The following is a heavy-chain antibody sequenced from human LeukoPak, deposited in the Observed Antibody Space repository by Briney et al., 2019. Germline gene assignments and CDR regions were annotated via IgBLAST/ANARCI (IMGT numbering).Heavy chain of an antibody. Sequence: SLRLSCAASGFTFDDYAMHWVRQAPGKGLEWVSGISWNSGSIGYADSVKGRFTISRDNAKNSLYLQMNSLRAEDTALYYCAKDYYYDSSGYYSDAFDIWGQGTMVTVSS. J-gene: IGHJ3*02. CDR2: ISWNSGSI. CDR1: GFTFDDYA. V-gene: IGHV3-9*01. D-gene: IGHD3-22*01. CDR3: AKDYYYDSSGYYSDAFDI.